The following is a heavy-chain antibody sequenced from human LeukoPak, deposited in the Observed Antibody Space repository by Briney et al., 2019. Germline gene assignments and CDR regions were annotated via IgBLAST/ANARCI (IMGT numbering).Heavy chain of an antibody. V-gene: IGHV1-18*01. J-gene: IGHJ6*03. CDR1: GYTFTSYG. Sequence: ASVKVSCKASGYTFTSYGISWVRQAPGQGLEWMGWISAYNGNTNYAQKLQGRVTMTTDTSTSTAYMELSRLRSDDTAVYYCAASPTTFGDYYYYMDVWGKGTTVTISS. CDR2: ISAYNGNT. CDR3: AASPTTFGDYYYYMDV. D-gene: IGHD2/OR15-2a*01.